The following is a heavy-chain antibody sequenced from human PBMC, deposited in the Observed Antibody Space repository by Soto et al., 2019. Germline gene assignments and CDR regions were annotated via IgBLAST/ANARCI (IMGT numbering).Heavy chain of an antibody. D-gene: IGHD3-10*01. CDR3: ASGEVRGGGDV. V-gene: IGHV1-69*06. Sequence: QVRLVQSGAEVKKPGSSVKASCKTSGGTFSTSAISWVRQAPGQGLEWMGGIIPIFATANYAQKCQGRVSITADKSPSTAYMELSSLTSEDTAVYYCASGEVRGGGDVWGQGTTVTVSS. CDR2: IIPIFATA. CDR1: GGTFSTSA. J-gene: IGHJ6*02.